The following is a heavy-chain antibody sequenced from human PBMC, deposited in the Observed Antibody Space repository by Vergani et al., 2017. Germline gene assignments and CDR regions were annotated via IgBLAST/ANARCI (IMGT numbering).Heavy chain of an antibody. J-gene: IGHJ4*02. CDR1: GFTFSNAW. Sequence: EVQLVESGGGLVKPGGSLRLSCAASGFTFSNAWMSWVRQAPGKGLEWVGRIKSKTDGGTTDYAAPVKGRFTISRDDSKNTLYLQMNSLKTEDTAVYYCTKEGVPSPYFDYWGQGTLVTVSS. D-gene: IGHD3-10*01. V-gene: IGHV3-15*01. CDR3: TKEGVPSPYFDY. CDR2: IKSKTDGGTT.